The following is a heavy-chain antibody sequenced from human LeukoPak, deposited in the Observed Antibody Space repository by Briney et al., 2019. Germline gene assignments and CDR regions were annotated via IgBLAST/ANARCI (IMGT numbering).Heavy chain of an antibody. CDR2: IYYSGST. D-gene: IGHD5-24*01. CDR1: GGSISSYY. Sequence: SETLSLTCTVSGGSISSYYWSWIRQPPGKGLEWIGYIYYSGSTNYNPSLKSRVTISVDTSENQFSLKLSSVTAADTAVYYCARLEQYYYYYMDVWGKGTTVTVSS. CDR3: ARLEQYYYYYMDV. V-gene: IGHV4-59*01. J-gene: IGHJ6*03.